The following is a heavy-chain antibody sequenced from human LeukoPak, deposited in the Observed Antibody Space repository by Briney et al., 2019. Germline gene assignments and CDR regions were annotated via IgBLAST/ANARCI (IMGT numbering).Heavy chain of an antibody. CDR3: ATDCSSTSCHPY. Sequence: PSETLSLTCAVYGGSFSGYYWSWIRQPPGKGLEWIGEINHSGSTNYNPSLKSRVTISVDTSKNHFSLKLSSVTAADTAVYYCATDCSSTSCHPYWGQGTLVTVSS. CDR2: INHSGST. V-gene: IGHV4-34*01. J-gene: IGHJ4*02. CDR1: GGSFSGYY. D-gene: IGHD2-2*01.